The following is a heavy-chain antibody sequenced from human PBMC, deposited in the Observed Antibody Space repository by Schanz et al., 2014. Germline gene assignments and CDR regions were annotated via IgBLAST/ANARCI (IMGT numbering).Heavy chain of an antibody. CDR1: GFPFSNAY. J-gene: IGHJ5*02. D-gene: IGHD2-2*01. V-gene: IGHV3-15*01. CDR3: TTVDCSSPSCPP. Sequence: VVESGGGLVKPGGSLRLSCAASGFPFSNAYMAWLRQVPGKGLEWVGHIKNNADGGTAHYAAPVKGRFTISRDDSKNTLFLQINSLKTEDTAVYYCTTVDCSSPSCPPWGQGTLVTVSS. CDR2: IKNNADGGTA.